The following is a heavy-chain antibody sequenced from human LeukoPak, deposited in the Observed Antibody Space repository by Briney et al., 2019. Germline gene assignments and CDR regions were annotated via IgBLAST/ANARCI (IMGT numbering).Heavy chain of an antibody. V-gene: IGHV1-2*02. CDR3: ARVGGVGYCSGGSCYAIDY. J-gene: IGHJ4*02. CDR2: INPNSGGT. Sequence: ASVKVSCKASGYTFTGYYMHRVRQAPGQGLEWMGWINPNSGGTNYAQKFQGRVTMTRDTSISTAYMELSRLRSDDTAVYYCARVGGVGYCSGGSCYAIDYWGQGTLVTVSS. CDR1: GYTFTGYY. D-gene: IGHD2-15*01.